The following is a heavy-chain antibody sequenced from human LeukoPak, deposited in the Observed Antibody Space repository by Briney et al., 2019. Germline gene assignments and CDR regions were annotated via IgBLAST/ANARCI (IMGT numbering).Heavy chain of an antibody. J-gene: IGHJ1*01. Sequence: GASVKVSCKASGYTFTGYYVHWVRQAPGQGLEWMGWINPNSGGTNYAQKFQGRVTMTRDTSIRTAYMELSRLRSDDTAVYYCARDTVGATSEYFQHWGQGTLVTVSS. CDR1: GYTFTGYY. CDR3: ARDTVGATSEYFQH. V-gene: IGHV1-2*02. D-gene: IGHD1-26*01. CDR2: INPNSGGT.